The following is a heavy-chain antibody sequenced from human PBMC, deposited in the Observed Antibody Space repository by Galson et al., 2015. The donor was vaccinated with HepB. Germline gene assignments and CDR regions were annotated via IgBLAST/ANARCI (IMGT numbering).Heavy chain of an antibody. CDR3: ASLHILGYSSGWYGPTVDY. CDR2: ISSSSSYI. V-gene: IGHV3-21*01. Sequence: SLRLSCAASGFTFSSYSMNWVRQAPGKGLEWVSSISSSSSYIYYADSVKGRFTISRDNAKNSLYLRMNSLRAEDTAVYYCASLHILGYSSGWYGPTVDYWGQGTLVTVSS. D-gene: IGHD6-19*01. J-gene: IGHJ4*02. CDR1: GFTFSSYS.